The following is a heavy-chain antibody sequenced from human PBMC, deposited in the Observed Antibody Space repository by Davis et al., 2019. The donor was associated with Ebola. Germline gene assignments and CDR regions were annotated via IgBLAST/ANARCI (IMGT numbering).Heavy chain of an antibody. CDR1: GFTFSSSA. CDR3: VRPIQARGTPENGFDT. D-gene: IGHD1-1*01. J-gene: IGHJ3*02. V-gene: IGHV3-30*04. Sequence: PGGSLRLSCASSGFTFSSSALHWVRQAPGKGLEWVGVISYDGIDTYYADSVKGRFTVSRDNSKDTLYLHMTSLGTGDTALYYCVRPIQARGTPENGFDTWGQGTMVTVSS. CDR2: ISYDGIDT.